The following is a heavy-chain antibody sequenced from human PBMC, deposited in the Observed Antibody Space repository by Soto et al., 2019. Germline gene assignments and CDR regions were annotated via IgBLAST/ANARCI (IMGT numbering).Heavy chain of an antibody. V-gene: IGHV3-21*01. CDR1: GFIFSSYT. J-gene: IGHJ4*02. CDR2: ISASSTYR. D-gene: IGHD5-12*01. CDR3: ARGWLRDPWMY. Sequence: EVQLVESGGGLVKPGGSLRLSCAASGFIFSSYTMNWVRQAPGKGLEWVSSISASSTYRYYADSLKGRFTISRDNAYNSRYLQMSSLRAEDTGVYYCARGWLRDPWMYWGQGTLVTVSS.